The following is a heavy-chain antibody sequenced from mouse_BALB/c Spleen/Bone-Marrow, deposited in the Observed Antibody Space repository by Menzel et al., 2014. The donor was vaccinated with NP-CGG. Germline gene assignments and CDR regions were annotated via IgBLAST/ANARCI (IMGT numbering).Heavy chain of an antibody. CDR2: INPSSGYT. Sequence: VQLQQSGAELARPGASVKMPCKASGYTFTSYTMHWVKQRPGQGLEWIGYINPSSGYTNYNQKFKDKATLTADKSSSTAYMQLSSLTSEDSAVYYCARFITTATEYFDYWGQGTTLTVSS. CDR3: ARFITTATEYFDY. CDR1: GYTFTSYT. J-gene: IGHJ2*01. V-gene: IGHV1-4*01. D-gene: IGHD1-2*01.